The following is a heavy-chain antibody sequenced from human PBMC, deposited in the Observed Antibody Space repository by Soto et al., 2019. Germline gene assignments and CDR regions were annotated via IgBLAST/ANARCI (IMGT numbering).Heavy chain of an antibody. CDR2: INPSGSST. D-gene: IGHD2-21*02. V-gene: IGHV1-46*01. CDR1: GYTFTSYY. J-gene: IGHJ5*02. Sequence: QVQLVQSGAEVKKPGASVKVSCKASGYTFTSYYMHWVRQAPGQGLEWMGIINPSGSSTSYAQKFQGRVTMTRDTSTSTVYMELSSLRSEDTAVYYCARAVVVTAIRSNWFDPWGQGTLVTVSS. CDR3: ARAVVVTAIRSNWFDP.